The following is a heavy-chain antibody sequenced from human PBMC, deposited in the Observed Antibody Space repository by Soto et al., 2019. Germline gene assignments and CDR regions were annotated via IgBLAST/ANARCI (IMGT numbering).Heavy chain of an antibody. CDR1: GGTFSSYA. CDR3: ARHVAVATISWGTYGMDV. J-gene: IGHJ6*02. V-gene: IGHV1-69*13. Sequence: SVRVSCKASGGTFSSYAISLVRQAPGQGLEWMGGIIPIFGTANYAQKFQGRVTITADESTSTAYMELSSLRSEDTAVYYCARHVAVATISWGTYGMDVWGQGTTVTVSS. CDR2: IIPIFGTA. D-gene: IGHD5-12*01.